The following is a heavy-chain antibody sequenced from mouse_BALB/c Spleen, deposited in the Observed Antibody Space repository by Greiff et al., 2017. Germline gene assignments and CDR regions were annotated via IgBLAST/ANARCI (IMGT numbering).Heavy chain of an antibody. CDR1: GYTFTDYA. V-gene: IGHV1S137*01. CDR3: ARSVYYDYDGAMDY. D-gene: IGHD2-4*01. Sequence: QVQLQQSGAELVRPGVSVKISCKGSGYTFTDYAMHWVKQSHAKSLEWIGVISTYYGDASYNQKFKGKATMTVDKSSSTAYMELARLTSEDSAIYYCARSVYYDYDGAMDYWGQGTSVTVSS. CDR2: ISTYYGDA. J-gene: IGHJ4*01.